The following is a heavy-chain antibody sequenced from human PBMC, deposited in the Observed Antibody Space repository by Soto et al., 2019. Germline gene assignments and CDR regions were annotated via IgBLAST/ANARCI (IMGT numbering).Heavy chain of an antibody. Sequence: QVQLQESGPGLVKPSGTLSLTCAVSGGSISSSNWWSWVRQPPGKGLEWIGEIYHSGSTNYNPSLKRRVTRSVDKSKHQFSRKLSSVTAADTAVYYCARVSAAGTYFDYWGQGTLVTVSS. D-gene: IGHD6-13*01. CDR1: GGSISSSNW. V-gene: IGHV4-4*02. CDR2: IYHSGST. CDR3: ARVSAAGTYFDY. J-gene: IGHJ4*02.